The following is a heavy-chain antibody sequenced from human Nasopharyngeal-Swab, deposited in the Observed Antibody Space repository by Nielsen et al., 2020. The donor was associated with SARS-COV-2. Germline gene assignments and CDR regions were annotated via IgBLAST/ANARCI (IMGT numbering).Heavy chain of an antibody. V-gene: IGHV3-66*01. J-gene: IGHJ6*02. CDR1: GFTVSSNY. Sequence: GESLKISCAASGFTVSSNYMSWVRQAPGKGLEWVSVIYSGGSTYYADSVKGRFTISRDNSKNTLYLQMNSLRAEDTAIYYCAKDRDSGDDSDDYYHYYGMDVWGQGTTVTVFS. CDR3: AKDRDSGDDSDDYYHYYGMDV. CDR2: IYSGGST. D-gene: IGHD5-12*01.